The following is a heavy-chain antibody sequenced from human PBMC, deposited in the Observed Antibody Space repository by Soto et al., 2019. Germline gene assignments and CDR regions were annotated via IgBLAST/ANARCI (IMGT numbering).Heavy chain of an antibody. D-gene: IGHD3-9*01. J-gene: IGHJ3*02. Sequence: PGGSLRLSCAASGFIFRTHAMSWARQTPGKGLEWVSVISASGDTTYYADSVKGRFTISRDNSKSTLSLHMNSLGAEDTALYYCAKDGGTYYDIPFAFDIWGQGTVVTVSS. CDR1: GFIFRTHA. V-gene: IGHV3-23*01. CDR3: AKDGGTYYDIPFAFDI. CDR2: ISASGDTT.